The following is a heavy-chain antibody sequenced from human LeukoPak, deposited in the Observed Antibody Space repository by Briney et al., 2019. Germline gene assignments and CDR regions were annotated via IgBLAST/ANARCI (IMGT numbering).Heavy chain of an antibody. V-gene: IGHV5-51*01. CDR2: INPVDSDT. CDR3: ARKWNFDY. D-gene: IGHD1-26*01. Sequence: GESPKISCKASGYSFTTYWIAWVRPTPEKGLEWMGTINPVDSDTRYGPSFQGQVTISADKSISTAYLQWSSLQASDTAMYYCARKWNFDYWGQGTLVTVSS. J-gene: IGHJ4*02. CDR1: GYSFTTYW.